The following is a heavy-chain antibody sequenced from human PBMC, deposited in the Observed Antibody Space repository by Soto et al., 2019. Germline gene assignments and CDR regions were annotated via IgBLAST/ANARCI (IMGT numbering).Heavy chain of an antibody. V-gene: IGHV3-30-3*01. CDR1: GFTFSSYA. CDR3: ARDPIPIYDFWSGYSPIFDY. Sequence: GGSLRLSCAASGFTFSSYAMHWVRQAPGKGLEWVAVISYDGSNKYYADSVKGRFTISRDNSKNTLYLQMNSLRAEDTAVYYCARDPIPIYDFWSGYSPIFDYWGQGTLVTVSS. CDR2: ISYDGSNK. D-gene: IGHD3-3*01. J-gene: IGHJ4*02.